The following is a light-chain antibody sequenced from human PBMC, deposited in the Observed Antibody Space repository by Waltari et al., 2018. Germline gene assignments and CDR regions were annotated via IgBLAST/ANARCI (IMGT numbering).Light chain of an antibody. CDR2: WAS. J-gene: IGKJ1*01. CDR3: QQYYRLRT. CDR1: QSVLYNSNDKNY. Sequence: DIVMTQSPAPLAVSLGERANIHCKSSQSVLYNSNDKNYLASYQQKPGQPPKLLIYWASTRESGVPDRFSGSGSGTDFTLTISSLQAEDVAVYYCQQYYRLRTFGQRTKVEIK. V-gene: IGKV4-1*01.